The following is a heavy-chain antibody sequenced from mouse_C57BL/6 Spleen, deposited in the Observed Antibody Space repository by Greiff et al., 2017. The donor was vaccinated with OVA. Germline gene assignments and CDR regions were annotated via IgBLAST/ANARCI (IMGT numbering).Heavy chain of an antibody. CDR1: GFSFNTYA. CDR3: VRSVYYGSSSWYFDV. D-gene: IGHD1-1*01. Sequence: EVQGVESGGGLVQPKGSLKLSCAASGFSFNTYAMNWVRQAPGKGLEWVARIRSKSNNYATYYADSVKDRFTISRDDSESMLYLQMNNLKTEDTAMYYCVRSVYYGSSSWYFDVWGTGTTVTVSS. J-gene: IGHJ1*03. V-gene: IGHV10-1*01. CDR2: IRSKSNNYAT.